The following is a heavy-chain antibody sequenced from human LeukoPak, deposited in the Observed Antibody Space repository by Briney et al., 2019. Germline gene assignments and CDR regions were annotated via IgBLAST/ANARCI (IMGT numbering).Heavy chain of an antibody. CDR1: GGSISSYY. V-gene: IGHV4-59*12. J-gene: IGHJ5*02. CDR2: IYYSGST. Sequence: PSETLSLTCTVSGGSISSYYWSWIRQPPGKGLEWIGYIYYSGSTNYNPSFKSRVTISVDTSKNQFSLKLSSVTAADTAVYYCAKLAVARYNWFDPWGQGTLVTVSS. CDR3: AKLAVARYNWFDP. D-gene: IGHD6-19*01.